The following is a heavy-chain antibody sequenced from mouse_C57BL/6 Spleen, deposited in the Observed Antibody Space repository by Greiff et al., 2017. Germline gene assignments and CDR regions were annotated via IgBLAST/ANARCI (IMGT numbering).Heavy chain of an antibody. CDR2: ISSGSSTI. D-gene: IGHD1-1*01. Sequence: EVKLMESGGGLVKPGGSLKLSCAASGFTFSDYGMHWVRQAPEKGLEWVAYISSGSSTIYYADTVKGRFTMSGDNAKNTLYLQMSSLRSEDTAMYYCARNDYGSSYVWYCDVWGTGTTVTVSS. CDR3: ARNDYGSSYVWYCDV. J-gene: IGHJ1*03. CDR1: GFTFSDYG. V-gene: IGHV5-17*01.